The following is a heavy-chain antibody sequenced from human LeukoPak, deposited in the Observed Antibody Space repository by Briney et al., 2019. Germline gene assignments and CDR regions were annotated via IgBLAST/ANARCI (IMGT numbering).Heavy chain of an antibody. D-gene: IGHD3-3*01. CDR2: IYYSGST. CDR3: ASNVLRFLEWFPYYFDY. CDR1: GGSISSSSYY. Sequence: PSETLSLTCTVSGGSISSSSYYWGWIRQPPGKGLEWIGSIYYSGSTYYNPSLKSRVTISVDTSKNQFSLKLSSVTAAGTAVYYCASNVLRFLEWFPYYFDYWGQGTLVTVSS. V-gene: IGHV4-39*01. J-gene: IGHJ4*02.